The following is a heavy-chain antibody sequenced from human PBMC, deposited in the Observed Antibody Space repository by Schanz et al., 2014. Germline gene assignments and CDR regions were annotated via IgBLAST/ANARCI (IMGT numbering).Heavy chain of an antibody. CDR2: IGGFDGNT. D-gene: IGHD1-26*01. V-gene: IGHV1-18*04. CDR1: GYTFPSYG. CDR3: ARDRDQWDGNYLDY. Sequence: QVQLVQSGSEVKKPGASVKVSCKASGYTFPSYGISWVRQAPGQGLEWMGWIGGFDGNTNFAQKFQGRVTMTTDTSTSTVYMELRSLTSDDSAVYYCARDRDQWDGNYLDYWGQGTLVTVSS. J-gene: IGHJ4*02.